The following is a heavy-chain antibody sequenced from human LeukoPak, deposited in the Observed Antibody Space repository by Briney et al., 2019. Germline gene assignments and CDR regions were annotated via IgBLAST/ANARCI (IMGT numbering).Heavy chain of an antibody. CDR2: MQPDGGGK. Sequence: PGGSLRLSCAASGFTFRSYWMSWVRQAPGKGLEWVANMQPDGGGKYYVDSVKGRFTVSRDNAKSSLYLQMNSLRAEDTAVYYCARETPYGSLTFDYWGLGTRVTVSS. J-gene: IGHJ4*02. V-gene: IGHV3-7*03. CDR3: ARETPYGSLTFDY. D-gene: IGHD3-10*01. CDR1: GFTFRSYW.